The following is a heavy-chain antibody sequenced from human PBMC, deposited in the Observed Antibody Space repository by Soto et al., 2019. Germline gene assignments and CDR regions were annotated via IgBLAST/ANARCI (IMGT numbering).Heavy chain of an antibody. CDR2: ISGSGGST. D-gene: IGHD3-22*01. CDR1: GFTFTSYA. J-gene: IGHJ4*02. V-gene: IGHV3-23*01. CDR3: AKDSQEYYDSSGYYG. Sequence: EVQLLESGGGLVQPGGSLRLSCAASGFTFTSYAMSWVRQAPGKGLEWVSAISGSGGSTYYTDSVKGQFTISRDNSKNTLYLQMNSLRDEDTAVYYCAKDSQEYYDSSGYYGWGQGTLVNVAS.